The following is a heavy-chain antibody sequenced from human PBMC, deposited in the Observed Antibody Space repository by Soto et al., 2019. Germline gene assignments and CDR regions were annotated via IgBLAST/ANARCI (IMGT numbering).Heavy chain of an antibody. Sequence: EVQLLESGGGLVQPGGSLRLSCAASGFTFSSYAMSWVRQAPGKGLEWVSAISGSGGSTYYADSVKGRFTISRDNCKKKLYLQMNSLRAEDTAVYYCAKDSCHYARGSHAFDIWGQGTLVTVSS. CDR2: ISGSGGST. CDR1: GFTFSSYA. V-gene: IGHV3-23*01. J-gene: IGHJ3*02. D-gene: IGHD2-2*01. CDR3: AKDSCHYARGSHAFDI.